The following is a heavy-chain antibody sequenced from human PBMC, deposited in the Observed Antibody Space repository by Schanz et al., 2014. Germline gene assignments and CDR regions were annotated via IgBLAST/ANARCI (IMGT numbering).Heavy chain of an antibody. CDR3: ARENLNWEAFDI. V-gene: IGHV3-48*04. Sequence: VQLVESGGGVVQPGGSLRLSCAVSGFTFSSYAMNWIRQAPGKGLEWLSYISRDGTTSYYADSVKGRFTISRDNAKNSLYLEMTSLRGEDTAVYYCARENLNWEAFDIWGQGTVVTVSS. J-gene: IGHJ3*02. CDR2: ISRDGTTS. CDR1: GFTFSSYA. D-gene: IGHD7-27*01.